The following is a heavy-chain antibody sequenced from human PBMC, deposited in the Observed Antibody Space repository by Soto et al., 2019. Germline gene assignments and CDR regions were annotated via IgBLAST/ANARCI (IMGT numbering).Heavy chain of an antibody. CDR1: GATFSSYA. CDR2: IVPTVDTS. J-gene: IGHJ5*02. CDR3: VRIRALQTLNWFDP. Sequence: GASVKVSCKTSGATFSSYAITWVRQAPGQGLEWMGGIVPTVDTSTYAQKFQGRVTITADKFTNTVYMELSSLRSDDTAVYYCVRIRALQTLNWFDPWGQGTLVTVSS. V-gene: IGHV1-69*06. D-gene: IGHD3-16*02.